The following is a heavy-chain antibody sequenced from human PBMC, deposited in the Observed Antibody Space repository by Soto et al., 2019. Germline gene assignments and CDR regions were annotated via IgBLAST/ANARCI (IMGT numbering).Heavy chain of an antibody. V-gene: IGHV4-31*03. Sequence: QVQLQESGPGLVKPSQTLSLTCTVSGGSISSGGYYWSWIRQHPWKGLEWIGYIYYSGSSYYNPSLKSRVTISVDTSKSQFSLKLSSVTAADTAVYSCARDGAGNYGSGSYYRPEFDYWGQGTLVTVSS. CDR3: ARDGAGNYGSGSYYRPEFDY. D-gene: IGHD3-10*01. CDR2: IYYSGSS. CDR1: GGSISSGGYY. J-gene: IGHJ4*02.